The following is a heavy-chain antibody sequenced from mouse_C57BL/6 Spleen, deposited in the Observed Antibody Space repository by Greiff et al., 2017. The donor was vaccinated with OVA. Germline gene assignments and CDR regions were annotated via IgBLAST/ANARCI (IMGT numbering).Heavy chain of an antibody. V-gene: IGHV1-81*01. CDR2: IYPRSGNT. CDR1: GYTFTSYG. CDR3: ARGYYCSSYPYYYAMDY. J-gene: IGHJ4*01. Sequence: LVESGAELARPGASVKLSCKASGYTFTSYGISWVKQRTGQGLEWIGDIYPRSGNTYYNEKFKGKATLTADKSSSTAYMELRSLTSEDSAVYFWARGYYCSSYPYYYAMDYWGQGTSVTVSA. D-gene: IGHD1-1*01.